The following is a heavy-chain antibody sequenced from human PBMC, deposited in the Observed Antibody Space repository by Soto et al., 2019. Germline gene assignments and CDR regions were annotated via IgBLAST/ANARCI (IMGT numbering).Heavy chain of an antibody. CDR1: GGTFSSYA. CDR3: AKHPDRITMIVVVIQYFQH. D-gene: IGHD3-22*01. J-gene: IGHJ1*01. Sequence: ASVKVSCKASGGTFSSYAISWVRQAPGQGLEWMGGIIPIFGTANYAQKFQGRVTITADKSTSTAYMELSSLRAEDTAVYYCAKHPDRITMIVVVIQYFQHWGQGTLVTVSS. V-gene: IGHV1-69*06. CDR2: IIPIFGTA.